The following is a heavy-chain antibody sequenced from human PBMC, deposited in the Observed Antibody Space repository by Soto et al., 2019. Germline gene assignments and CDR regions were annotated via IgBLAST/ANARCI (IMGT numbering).Heavy chain of an antibody. D-gene: IGHD3-3*01. CDR1: GFPFSTYS. CDR2: ISYDGSNK. J-gene: IGHJ4*02. CDR3: AKFGIGDFWSGYPFDY. V-gene: IGHV3-30-3*02. Sequence: PGGSLRLSCAASGFPFSTYSMHWVRQAPGKGLEWVAVISYDGSNKYYADSVKGRLTISRDNSQNTLYLQVNSLRAEDTAVYYCAKFGIGDFWSGYPFDYWGQGTLVTVSS.